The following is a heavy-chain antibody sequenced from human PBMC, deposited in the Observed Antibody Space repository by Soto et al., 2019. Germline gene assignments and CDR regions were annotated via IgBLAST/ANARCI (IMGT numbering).Heavy chain of an antibody. J-gene: IGHJ3*02. D-gene: IGHD5-18*01. CDR3: ARGDTPMITGMDSFDI. V-gene: IGHV3-7*01. CDR2: IKQDGTEK. Sequence: QSGGSLRLSCAASGFTFSRYWMNWVRQAPGKGLEWVANIKQDGTEKNYVDSVKGRFTISRDNAKNSLYLQMDSLRAEDTAVYFCARGDTPMITGMDSFDIWGQGTLVTVS. CDR1: GFTFSRYW.